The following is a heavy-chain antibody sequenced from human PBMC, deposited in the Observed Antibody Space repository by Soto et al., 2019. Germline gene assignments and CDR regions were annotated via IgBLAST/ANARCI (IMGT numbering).Heavy chain of an antibody. CDR2: ISGSGGST. V-gene: IGHV3-23*01. Sequence: GGSLRLSCAAAGFTFSIYAMSWVRQAPGKGLEWVSAISGSGGSTYYADSVKGRFTISRDNSKNTLYLQMNSLRADDTAVYYCAKATRGRPPPLISDYWGPGTLVTVFS. CDR3: AKATRGRPPPLISDY. D-gene: IGHD3-10*01. CDR1: GFTFSIYA. J-gene: IGHJ4*02.